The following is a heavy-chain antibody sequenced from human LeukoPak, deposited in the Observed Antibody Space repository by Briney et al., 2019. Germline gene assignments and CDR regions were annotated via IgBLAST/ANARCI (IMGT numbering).Heavy chain of an antibody. V-gene: IGHV3-11*04. D-gene: IGHD3-22*01. CDR1: GFSVTNNY. CDR2: ISGSGGST. Sequence: PGGSLRLSCEASGFSVTNNYMSWFRLAPGKGLEWVSAISGSGGSTYYADSVKGRFTISRDNAKNSLYLQMNSLRAEDTAVYYCARELYYYDSSGYGLAYWGQGTLVTVSS. J-gene: IGHJ4*02. CDR3: ARELYYYDSSGYGLAY.